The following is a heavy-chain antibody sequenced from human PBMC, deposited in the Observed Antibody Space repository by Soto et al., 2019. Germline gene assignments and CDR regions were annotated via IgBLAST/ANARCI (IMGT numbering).Heavy chain of an antibody. CDR1: EYSCTSYW. V-gene: IGHV5-51*01. Sequence: ESLKISCKGAEYSCTSYWIGWVRQTPGKGLEWMGIIYPGDSDTRYSPSFQGQVTISADKSISTAYLQWSSLKASDTAMYYCARTAHSSAWYNWFDPWGQGTLVTVSS. J-gene: IGHJ5*02. CDR3: ARTAHSSAWYNWFDP. CDR2: IYPGDSDT. D-gene: IGHD6-19*01.